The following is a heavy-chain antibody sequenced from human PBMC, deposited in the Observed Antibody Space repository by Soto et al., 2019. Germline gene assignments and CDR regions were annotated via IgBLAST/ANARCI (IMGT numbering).Heavy chain of an antibody. V-gene: IGHV1-69*06. CDR1: GGTFSSYA. J-gene: IGHJ5*02. CDR3: ARSLAARRPLGFDP. CDR2: IIPIFGTA. Sequence: SVKVSCKASGGTFSSYAISWVRQAPGQGLEWMGGIIPIFGTANYAQKFQGRVTITADKSTSTAYMELSSLRSEDTAVYYCARSLAARRPLGFDPWGQGTLVTVYS. D-gene: IGHD6-6*01.